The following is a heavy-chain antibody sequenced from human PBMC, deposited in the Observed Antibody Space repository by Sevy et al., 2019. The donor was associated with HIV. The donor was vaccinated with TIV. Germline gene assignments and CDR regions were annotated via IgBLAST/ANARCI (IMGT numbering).Heavy chain of an antibody. V-gene: IGHV3-30-3*01. Sequence: GGSLRLSCAASGFTFSSYAMHWVRQAPGKGLEWVAVISYDGSNKYYADSVKGRFTISRDNSKNTLYLQMNSLRAEDTAVYYCARGGTSESYYYYYGMDVWGQGTTVTVSS. CDR2: ISYDGSNK. CDR3: ARGGTSESYYYYYGMDV. J-gene: IGHJ6*02. CDR1: GFTFSSYA. D-gene: IGHD2-2*01.